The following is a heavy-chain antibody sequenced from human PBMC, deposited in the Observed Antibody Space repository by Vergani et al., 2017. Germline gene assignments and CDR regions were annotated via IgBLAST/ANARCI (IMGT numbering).Heavy chain of an antibody. V-gene: IGHV6-1*01. CDR3: ARDQGSNRPKRYMTTAYNWFDP. CDR1: GDSVSSNSAA. CDR2: TYYRSKWYN. Sequence: QVQLQQSGPGLVKPSQTLSLTCAISGDSVSSNSAAWNWIRQSPSRGLEWLGRTYYRSKWYNDYAVSVKSRITINPDTSKNQFSLQLNSVTPEDTAVYYCARDQGSNRPKRYMTTAYNWFDPWGQGTLVTVSS. D-gene: IGHD4-11*01. J-gene: IGHJ5*02.